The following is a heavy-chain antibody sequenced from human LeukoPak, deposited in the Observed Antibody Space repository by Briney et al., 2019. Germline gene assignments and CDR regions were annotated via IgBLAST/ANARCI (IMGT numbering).Heavy chain of an antibody. J-gene: IGHJ5*02. D-gene: IGHD3-10*01. CDR3: ARDSGTTGEVKFDP. Sequence: SETLPLTCTVSGGSISSYYWSWIRQPAGKGLELIGRIYNSGSTTYNPSLKSRVTMSVDTSKNQFSLKLSSVTAADTAVYYCARDSGTTGEVKFDPWGQGTLVTVSS. V-gene: IGHV4-4*07. CDR2: IYNSGST. CDR1: GGSISSYY.